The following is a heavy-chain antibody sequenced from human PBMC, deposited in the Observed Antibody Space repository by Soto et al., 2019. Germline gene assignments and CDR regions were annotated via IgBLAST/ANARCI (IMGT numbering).Heavy chain of an antibody. CDR1: GFTFSSYS. D-gene: IGHD2-2*01. Sequence: PGGSLRLSCAASGFTFSSYSMNWVRQAPGKGLEWVSSITGSSSYIYYADSVKGRFTISRDNAKNSLYLQMNSLRAEDTAVYYCARASSSTSCYGGVCYYYYMDVWGKGTTVTVSS. CDR2: ITGSSSYI. J-gene: IGHJ6*03. CDR3: ARASSSTSCYGGVCYYYYMDV. V-gene: IGHV3-21*01.